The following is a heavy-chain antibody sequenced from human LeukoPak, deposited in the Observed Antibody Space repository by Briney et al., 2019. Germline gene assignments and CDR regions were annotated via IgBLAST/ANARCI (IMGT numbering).Heavy chain of an antibody. Sequence: ASVKVSCKVSGYTLTELSMHWVRQAPGKGLEWMGGFDPEDGETIYAQKLQGRVTMTEDTSTDTAYMELSSLRSEDTAVYYCATNVVAATHGYYYGMDVWGQGTTVTVSS. CDR1: GYTLTELS. J-gene: IGHJ6*02. CDR2: FDPEDGET. CDR3: ATNVVAATHGYYYGMDV. V-gene: IGHV1-24*01. D-gene: IGHD2-15*01.